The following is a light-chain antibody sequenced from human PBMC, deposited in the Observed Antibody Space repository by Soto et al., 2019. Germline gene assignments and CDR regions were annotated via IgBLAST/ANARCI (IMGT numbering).Light chain of an antibody. V-gene: IGLV2-14*01. CDR3: SSYTSSRTLYV. CDR1: SSDVGGYNY. Sequence: QSALTQPASVSGSPGQSITISCTGTSSDVGGYNYVSWYQQHPGKAPKLIIYEVSNRPSGVSKRFSGSKSGDTASLTISGLHAEDEGDYYCSSYTSSRTLYVFGTGTKVTVL. CDR2: EVS. J-gene: IGLJ1*01.